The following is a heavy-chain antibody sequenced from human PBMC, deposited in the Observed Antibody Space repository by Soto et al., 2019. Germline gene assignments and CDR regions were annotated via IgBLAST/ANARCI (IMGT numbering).Heavy chain of an antibody. Sequence: SGVPFSRDARHWCSPATGRGLEWVYTIIVGGSTNYEDSVKGRFTISRDTSKNTVYLQMNSLTAGDTAVYYCAKATATGGGAFEIYGQGTLVTVSS. D-gene: IGHD2-8*02. J-gene: IGHJ3*02. CDR2: IIVGGST. CDR1: GVPFSRDA. CDR3: AKATATGGGAFEI. V-gene: IGHV3-23*01.